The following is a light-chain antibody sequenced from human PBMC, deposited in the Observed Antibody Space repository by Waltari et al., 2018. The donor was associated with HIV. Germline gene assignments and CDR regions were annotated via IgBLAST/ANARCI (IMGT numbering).Light chain of an antibody. J-gene: IGKJ5*01. CDR1: QGISNS. Sequence: DIQKTQSPSSLSASVGERGTITCRASQGISNSLGWFQQKPGKAPRSLIYGASSLQNGVPPKFSGSASGPDFTLTINSLQPEDSATFYCRQYNSYPITFGQGTRLEIK. V-gene: IGKV1-16*02. CDR2: GAS. CDR3: RQYNSYPIT.